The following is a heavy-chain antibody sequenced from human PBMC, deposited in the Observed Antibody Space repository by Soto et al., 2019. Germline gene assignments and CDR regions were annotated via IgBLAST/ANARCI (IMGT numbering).Heavy chain of an antibody. Sequence: QVQLVESGGGVVQPGGSLRLSCAASGFIFSGYAMHWVRHAPGKGLEWVAVISYDGNTQYYADSVKGRFTVSRDNSNNILYVEMNNLRDEDTAMYYCAKETNAYQINFWGQGTLVTVSP. V-gene: IGHV3-30-3*01. CDR1: GFIFSGYA. J-gene: IGHJ4*02. CDR2: ISYDGNTQ. CDR3: AKETNAYQINF. D-gene: IGHD2-2*01.